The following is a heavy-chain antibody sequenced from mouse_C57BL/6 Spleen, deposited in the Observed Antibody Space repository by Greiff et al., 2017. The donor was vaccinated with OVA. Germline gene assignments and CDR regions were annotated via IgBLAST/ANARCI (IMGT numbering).Heavy chain of an antibody. J-gene: IGHJ3*01. CDR1: GYTFTSYW. CDR2: IYPGSGST. CDR3: ARQLRPRFWFAY. V-gene: IGHV1-55*01. D-gene: IGHD3-2*02. Sequence: QVQLQQPGAELVKPGASVKMSCKASGYTFTSYWITWVKQRPGQGLEWIGDIYPGSGSTNYNEKFKSKATLTVDTSSSTAYMQLSSLTSEDSAVYYCARQLRPRFWFAYWGQGTLVTVSA.